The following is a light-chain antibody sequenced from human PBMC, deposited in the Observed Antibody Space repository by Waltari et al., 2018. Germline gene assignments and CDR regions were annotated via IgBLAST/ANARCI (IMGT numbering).Light chain of an antibody. Sequence: SDELTQPSSVSVAPGQTARITCSGDALPRQYSSWYQTKSGQAPVVVMDRDNERPSGIPERFSVSRSGTTFTLIISGVQAEDEAEYYCQSPDSSGTYVIFGGGTKLTVL. CDR1: ALPRQY. CDR2: RDN. J-gene: IGLJ2*01. V-gene: IGLV3-25*03. CDR3: QSPDSSGTYVI.